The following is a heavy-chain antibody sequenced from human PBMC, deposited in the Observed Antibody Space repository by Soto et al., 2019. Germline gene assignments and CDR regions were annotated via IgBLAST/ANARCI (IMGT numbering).Heavy chain of an antibody. D-gene: IGHD2-2*01. CDR1: GFTFSSYS. CDR3: ARDLSAMYSPHFDY. J-gene: IGHJ4*02. V-gene: IGHV3-48*01. CDR2: ISSSSSTI. Sequence: GGSLRLSCAASGFTFSSYSMNWVRQAPGKGLEWVSYISSSSSTIYYADSVKGRFTISRDNAKNSLYLQMNSLRAEDTAVYYCARDLSAMYSPHFDYWGQGTLVTVSS.